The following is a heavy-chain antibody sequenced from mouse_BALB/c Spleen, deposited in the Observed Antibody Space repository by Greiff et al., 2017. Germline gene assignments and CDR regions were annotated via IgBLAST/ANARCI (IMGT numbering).Heavy chain of an antibody. Sequence: EVKLMESGGGLVQPGGSLKLSCAASGFTFSSYGMSWVRQTPDKRLELVATINSNGGSTYYPDSVKGRFTISRDNAKNTLYLQMSSLKSEDTAMYYCAREGDDYDGLDYWGQGTTLTVSS. J-gene: IGHJ2*01. CDR2: INSNGGST. V-gene: IGHV5-6-3*01. CDR1: GFTFSSYG. D-gene: IGHD2-4*01. CDR3: AREGDDYDGLDY.